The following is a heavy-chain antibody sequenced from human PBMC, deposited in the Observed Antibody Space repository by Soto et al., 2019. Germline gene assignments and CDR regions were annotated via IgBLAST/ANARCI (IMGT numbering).Heavy chain of an antibody. Sequence: GASVKVSCKASGYTFTSYAMHWVRQAPGQRLEWMGWINAGNGNTKYSQKFQGRVTITRDTSASTAYMELSSLRSEDTAVYYCASGITMVRGVIGGPLGAFDIWGQGTIVTVS. D-gene: IGHD3-10*01. CDR2: INAGNGNT. J-gene: IGHJ3*02. CDR3: ASGITMVRGVIGGPLGAFDI. CDR1: GYTFTSYA. V-gene: IGHV1-3*01.